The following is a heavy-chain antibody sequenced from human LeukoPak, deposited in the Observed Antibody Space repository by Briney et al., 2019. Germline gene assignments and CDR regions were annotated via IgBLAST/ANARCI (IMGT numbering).Heavy chain of an antibody. J-gene: IGHJ4*02. Sequence: SETLSLTCTVSGGSISSSSYYWGWIRQPPGKGLEWIGSIYYSGSTYYHPSLKSRVTISVDTSKNQFSLKLSSVTAADTAVYYCAREHYGSFYDSSGYYPEDWGQGTLVTVSS. CDR1: GGSISSSSYY. CDR3: AREHYGSFYDSSGYYPED. D-gene: IGHD3-22*01. V-gene: IGHV4-39*07. CDR2: IYYSGST.